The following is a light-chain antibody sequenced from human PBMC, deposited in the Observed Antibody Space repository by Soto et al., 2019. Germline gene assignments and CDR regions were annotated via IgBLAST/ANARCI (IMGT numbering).Light chain of an antibody. CDR1: QSAGNF. CDR3: QQYNNWPSWT. CDR2: IAS. V-gene: IGKV3-15*01. Sequence: EIVMTQSPATLSVSPGETASLSCRASQSAGNFLAWYQQKPGQAPRLLIYIASTRAAGIPARFSGSGSGTEFTLTISSPQSEDSAIYYCQQYNNWPSWTFGQGTKVDIK. J-gene: IGKJ1*01.